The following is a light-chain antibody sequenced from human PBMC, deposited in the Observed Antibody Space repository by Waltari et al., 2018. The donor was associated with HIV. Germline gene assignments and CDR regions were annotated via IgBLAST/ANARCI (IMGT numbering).Light chain of an antibody. CDR1: DRDVGAYDF. CDR2: EVT. V-gene: IGLV2-14*03. CDR3: SSYRSSNILV. Sequence: QSALTQPASVSGSPGQSVTISCTGTDRDVGAYDFVSWYQQYPGRAPKLIIFEVTNRPSGISNRFSASKSGNTASLTISGLQADDEADYFCSSYRSSNILVFGGGTKLTV. J-gene: IGLJ3*02.